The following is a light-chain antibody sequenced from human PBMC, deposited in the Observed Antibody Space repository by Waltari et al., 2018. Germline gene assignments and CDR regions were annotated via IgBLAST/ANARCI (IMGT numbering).Light chain of an antibody. CDR3: CSYAGSSTVV. CDR2: EGS. Sequence: QSALTQPAPVSGSPGQSITLSCPGTSSDVGSYNLASWYQQHPGKAPKLMIYEGSKWPSGVSDRFSGSKSGNTASLTISGLQAEDEADYYCCSYAGSSTVVFGGGTKLTVL. J-gene: IGLJ2*01. V-gene: IGLV2-23*01. CDR1: SSDVGSYNL.